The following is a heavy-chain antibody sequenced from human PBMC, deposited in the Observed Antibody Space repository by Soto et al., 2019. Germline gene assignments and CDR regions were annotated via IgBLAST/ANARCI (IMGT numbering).Heavy chain of an antibody. CDR2: INPSGGST. D-gene: IGHD6-13*01. V-gene: IGHV1-46*01. Sequence: GASVKVSCKASGYTFASYYMHWVRQAPGQGLEWMGIINPSGGSTSYAQKFQGRVTMTRDTSTSTVYMELSSLRSEDTAVYYCARDLRNRVYSSSYTRQYYYYYCMDVWGQGTTVTVSS. J-gene: IGHJ6*02. CDR3: ARDLRNRVYSSSYTRQYYYYYCMDV. CDR1: GYTFASYY.